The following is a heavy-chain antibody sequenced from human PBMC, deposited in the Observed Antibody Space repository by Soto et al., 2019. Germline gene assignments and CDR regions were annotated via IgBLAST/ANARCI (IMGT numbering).Heavy chain of an antibody. V-gene: IGHV4-30-2*01. CDR3: ARAHYGPSGYYFDS. CDR1: GDSISSGGYS. D-gene: IGHD3-22*01. CDR2: IYHTGST. J-gene: IGHJ4*02. Sequence: QVQLQESGSGLVKPSQTLSLTCTVSGDSISSGGYSCSWIRQPPRQGLEWIGYIYHTGSTSYSPSLKSRVTMSVDKSKNQFSLSLNSVTAADTAIYYCARAHYGPSGYYFDSWGQGALFTVSS.